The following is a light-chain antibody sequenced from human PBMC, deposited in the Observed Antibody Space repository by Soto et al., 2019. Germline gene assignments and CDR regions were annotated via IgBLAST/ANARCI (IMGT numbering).Light chain of an antibody. Sequence: QSALTQPASVSGSPGQSITISCTGTSSDIGNYDFVSWYQQVPGTAPKAMIYEVSSRPSGVPDRFSGSKSGNTASLTISGLQAEDEADYYCCSYAGDLALFGGGTKLTVL. CDR1: SSDIGNYDF. J-gene: IGLJ2*01. CDR2: EVS. V-gene: IGLV2-23*02. CDR3: CSYAGDLAL.